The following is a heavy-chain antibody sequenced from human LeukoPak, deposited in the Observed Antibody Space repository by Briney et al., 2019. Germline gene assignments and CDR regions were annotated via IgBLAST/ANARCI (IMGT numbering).Heavy chain of an antibody. CDR3: ARAAEYYYDSSGYYYPGNFDY. CDR1: GGSISSGGYS. J-gene: IGHJ4*02. V-gene: IGHV4-30-2*01. CDR2: IYHSGST. D-gene: IGHD3-22*01. Sequence: SQTLSLTCAVSGGSISSGGYSWSWIRQPPGKGLEWIVYIYHSGSTYYNPSLKSRVTISVDRSKNQFSLKLSSVTAADTAVYYCARAAEYYYDSSGYYYPGNFDYWGQGTLVTVSS.